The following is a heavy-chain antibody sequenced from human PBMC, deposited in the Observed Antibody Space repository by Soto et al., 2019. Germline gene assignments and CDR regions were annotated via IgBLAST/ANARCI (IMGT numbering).Heavy chain of an antibody. CDR3: TTDLGDYYDSSGSSDY. J-gene: IGHJ4*02. Sequence: GGSLRLSFAAFGFTFSNTWMNWVRQAPGKGLEWVGCIKSKTDGGTTDYAAPVKGRFTISRDDSKNTLYLQMNSLKTEDTAVYYCTTDLGDYYDSSGSSDYWGQGTLVTVSS. CDR2: IKSKTDGGTT. V-gene: IGHV3-15*07. CDR1: GFTFSNTW. D-gene: IGHD3-22*01.